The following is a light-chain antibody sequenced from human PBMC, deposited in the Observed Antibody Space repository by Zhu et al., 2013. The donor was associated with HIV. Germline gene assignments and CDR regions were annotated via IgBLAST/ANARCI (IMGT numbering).Light chain of an antibody. CDR3: SSYTSSTTLI. V-gene: IGLV1-47*01. J-gene: IGLJ2*01. CDR1: SSNIGTNY. CDR2: GND. Sequence: QSVLTQPPSASGTPGQRVTISCSGSSSNIGTNYVYWYQQLPGTAPKLLIYGNDRRPSGVPDRFSGSKSGTSVSLTISGLQAEDESDYYCSSYTSSTTLIFGGGTKLTVL.